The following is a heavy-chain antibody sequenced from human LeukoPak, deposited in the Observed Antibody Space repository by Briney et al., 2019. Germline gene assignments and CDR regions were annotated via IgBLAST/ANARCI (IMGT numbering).Heavy chain of an antibody. D-gene: IGHD6-13*01. CDR2: INTNTGNP. V-gene: IGHV7-4-1*02. Sequence: ASVKVSCKASGYTFTSYAMNWVRQAPGQGLEWMGWINTNTGNPTYAQGFTGRFVFSLDTSVSTAYLQISSLKAEDTAVYYCAREGIAAAGTGFRYYYYYMDVWGKGTTVTVSS. CDR1: GYTFTSYA. J-gene: IGHJ6*03. CDR3: AREGIAAAGTGFRYYYYYMDV.